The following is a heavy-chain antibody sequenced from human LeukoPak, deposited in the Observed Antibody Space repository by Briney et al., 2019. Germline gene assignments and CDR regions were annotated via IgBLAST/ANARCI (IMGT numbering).Heavy chain of an antibody. D-gene: IGHD5-12*01. CDR2: IFYSGIT. Sequence: SETLSLTCTVSGDSIRSYYWSWIRQPPGKGLECIGYIFYSGITNYNPSLKSRVTISVNTSKNQFSLKLSSVTAADTAVYYCARHDGGYDSQFGYWGQGTLVTVSS. CDR3: ARHDGGYDSQFGY. V-gene: IGHV4-59*08. CDR1: GDSIRSYY. J-gene: IGHJ4*02.